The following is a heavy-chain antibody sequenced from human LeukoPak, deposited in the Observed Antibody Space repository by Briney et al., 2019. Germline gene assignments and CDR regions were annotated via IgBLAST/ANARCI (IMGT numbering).Heavy chain of an antibody. CDR2: MHYSGST. D-gene: IGHD1-26*01. CDR1: GGSFSGYY. J-gene: IGHJ4*02. Sequence: SETLSLTCAVYGGSFSGYYWGWVRQPPGKGLEWIGSMHYSGSTYYNPSLKSRATISVDTSRNKFSLRLSFVTATDTAVYYCARQIVGDTYFDYWGQGTLVTVSS. CDR3: ARQIVGDTYFDY. V-gene: IGHV4-39*01.